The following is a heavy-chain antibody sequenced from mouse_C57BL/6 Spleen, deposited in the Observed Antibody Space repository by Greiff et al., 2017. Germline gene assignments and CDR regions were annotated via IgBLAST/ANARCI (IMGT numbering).Heavy chain of an antibody. CDR3: ASSMVTQFAY. J-gene: IGHJ3*01. V-gene: IGHV5-2*01. D-gene: IGHD2-1*01. CDR2: INSDGGST. CDR1: EYEFPSHD. Sequence: EVQLQQSGGGLVQPGESLKLSCESNEYEFPSHDMSWVRTTPEKRLELVAAINSDGGSTYYPDTMERRFIISRDNTKKTLYLQMSSLRSEDTALYYCASSMVTQFAYWGQGTLVTVSA.